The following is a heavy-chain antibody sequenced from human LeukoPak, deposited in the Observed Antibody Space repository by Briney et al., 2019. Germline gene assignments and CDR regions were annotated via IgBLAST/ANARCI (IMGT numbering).Heavy chain of an antibody. CDR1: GGFISWSGHY. CDR2: IHPGGTI. Sequence: SETLSLTCTVSGGFISWSGHYWTWTRQHPGGGLEWLGFIHPGGTIYYNPSLSGRLTISADTSNNQMSLKLSSVTAADTAVYYCSTGGDTAKGGDSWGQGTLVTVSS. J-gene: IGHJ4*02. CDR3: STGGDTAKGGDS. D-gene: IGHD5-18*01. V-gene: IGHV4-31*03.